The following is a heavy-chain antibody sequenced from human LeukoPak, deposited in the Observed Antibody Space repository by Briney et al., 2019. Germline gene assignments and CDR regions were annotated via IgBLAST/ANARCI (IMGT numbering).Heavy chain of an antibody. CDR3: ARYSVSYSSSWHYYFDY. V-gene: IGHV1-18*01. CDR1: GYRLTSYG. CDR2: ISTYNGNT. J-gene: IGHJ4*02. D-gene: IGHD6-13*01. Sequence: ASVKVSCKASGYRLTSYGISWVRQAPGQGLEWMGWISTYNGNTNYAQKFQDRVTMTTDTSTSTAYMELRSLRSDVTAVYYCARYSVSYSSSWHYYFDYWGQGTLVTVSS.